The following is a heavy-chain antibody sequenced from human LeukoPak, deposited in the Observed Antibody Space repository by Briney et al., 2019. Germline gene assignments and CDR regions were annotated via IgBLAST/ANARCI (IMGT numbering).Heavy chain of an antibody. Sequence: SESLSLTCTVSGGSISSYYWSWIRQPAGKGLEWIGRMYTSGSTNYNPSLKSRVTMSVDTSKNQFSLKLSSVTAADTAVYYCARDVGSGYYHNFDYWGQGTLVTVSS. CDR2: MYTSGST. CDR1: GGSISSYY. CDR3: ARDVGSGYYHNFDY. D-gene: IGHD3-22*01. V-gene: IGHV4-4*07. J-gene: IGHJ4*02.